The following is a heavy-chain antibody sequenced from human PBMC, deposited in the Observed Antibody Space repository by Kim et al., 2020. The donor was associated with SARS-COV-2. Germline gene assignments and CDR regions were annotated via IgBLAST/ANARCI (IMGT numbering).Heavy chain of an antibody. V-gene: IGHV3-30*01. J-gene: IGHJ4*02. CDR3: AREGYASGTMGDFDY. D-gene: IGHD3-10*01. Sequence: ADSMKGRFTSSRAKSRNTRYLDMDSLSAQDTAIYYCAREGYASGTMGDFDYWGQGTLVTVSS.